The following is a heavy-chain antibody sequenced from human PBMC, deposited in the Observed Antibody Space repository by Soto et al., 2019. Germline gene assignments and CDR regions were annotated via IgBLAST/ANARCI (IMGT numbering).Heavy chain of an antibody. D-gene: IGHD3-3*01. CDR3: ARENYYHVWSRYYKRYYCYRMSV. V-gene: IGHV1-69*01. CDR1: GGTFSSYA. J-gene: IGHJ6*01. CDR2: IIPIFGTA. Sequence: QVQLVQSGAEVKKPGSSVKVSCKASGGTFSSYAISWVRQAPGQGLEWMGGIIPIFGTANYAQKFQGRVTITADESTSTAYMELTSLRSEETAVYYCARENYYHVWSRYYKRYYCYRMSVSGQGSTATVSS.